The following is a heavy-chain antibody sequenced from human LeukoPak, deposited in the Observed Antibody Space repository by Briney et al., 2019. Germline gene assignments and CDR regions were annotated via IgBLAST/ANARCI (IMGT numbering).Heavy chain of an antibody. V-gene: IGHV1-69*05. D-gene: IGHD6-13*01. CDR3: ARSDPKYSSSPTYYYYYMDV. CDR2: IIPIFGTA. Sequence: GSSVKVSCKASGGTFSSYAISWVRQAPGQGLEWMGGIIPIFGTANYAQKFQGRVTITTDESTSTAYMELSSLRSEDTAVYYCARSDPKYSSSPTYYYYYMDVWGKGTTVTVSS. J-gene: IGHJ6*03. CDR1: GGTFSSYA.